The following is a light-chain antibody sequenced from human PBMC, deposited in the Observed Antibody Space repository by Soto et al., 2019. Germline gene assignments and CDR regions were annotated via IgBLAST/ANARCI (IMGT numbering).Light chain of an antibody. Sequence: EMVLTQSAATLSLSPGERATLSCRASQSVSSYLAWYQQKPGQAPRLLIYDASNRATGIPARFSGSGSGTDFTLTISSLEPEDFAIYYCQQRHMWPITFGQGTRLEIK. V-gene: IGKV3-11*01. CDR2: DAS. CDR1: QSVSSY. J-gene: IGKJ5*01. CDR3: QQRHMWPIT.